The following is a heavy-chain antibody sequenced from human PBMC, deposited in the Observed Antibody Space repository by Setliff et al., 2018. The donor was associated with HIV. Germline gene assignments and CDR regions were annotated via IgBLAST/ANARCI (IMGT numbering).Heavy chain of an antibody. CDR1: GGSISSADYF. J-gene: IGHJ4*02. Sequence: SETLSLTCTVSGGSISSADYFWNWIRQPAGKRLEWIGRIYASGSTSGSTNYNPSLKSRVTISFDTSRSHFSLRLSSVTAADTAVYYCARGPTRFYFDYWGQGTLVTVSS. CDR3: ARGPTRFYFDY. V-gene: IGHV4-61*02. CDR2: IYASGSTSGST. D-gene: IGHD1-1*01.